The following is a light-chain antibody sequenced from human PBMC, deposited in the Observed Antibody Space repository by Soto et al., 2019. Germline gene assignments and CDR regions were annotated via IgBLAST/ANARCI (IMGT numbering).Light chain of an antibody. Sequence: IVFTQSPGTLSLSPGERATLSCRASQTISSSSLAWYQQKGGQAPRLLIYGASSRATGIPARFSGSGSGTEFTLTISSLQPEDFAVYYCQQYNYLITFGQGTRLEIK. V-gene: IGKV3-20*01. CDR3: QQYNYLIT. CDR1: QTISSSS. J-gene: IGKJ5*01. CDR2: GAS.